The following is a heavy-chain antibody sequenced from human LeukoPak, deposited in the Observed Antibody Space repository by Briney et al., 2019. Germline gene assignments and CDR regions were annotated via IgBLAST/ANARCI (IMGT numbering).Heavy chain of an antibody. Sequence: SETLSLTCTVSGDSISSFYWSWIRQPAGKGLEWIGRIYTSGSTNYNPSLKSRVTISVDTSKNQFSLKLSSVTAADTAVYYCACLTTADAFDIWGQGTMVTVSS. V-gene: IGHV4-4*07. CDR2: IYTSGST. CDR1: GDSISSFY. J-gene: IGHJ3*02. CDR3: ACLTTADAFDI. D-gene: IGHD3-22*01.